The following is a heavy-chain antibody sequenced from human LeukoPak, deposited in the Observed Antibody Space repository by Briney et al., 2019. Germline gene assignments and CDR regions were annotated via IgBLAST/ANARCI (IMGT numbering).Heavy chain of an antibody. Sequence: GGSLRLSCAASGFSFSNCGMHWVRQAPGKGLEWAATISYDGSNKYYADSVKGRFTISRDNSKNTLYLQMNSLRAEDTAVYYCARDMGMVRGDYWGQGTLVTVSS. D-gene: IGHD6-13*01. CDR2: ISYDGSNK. J-gene: IGHJ4*02. CDR3: ARDMGMVRGDY. CDR1: GFSFSNCG. V-gene: IGHV3-33*08.